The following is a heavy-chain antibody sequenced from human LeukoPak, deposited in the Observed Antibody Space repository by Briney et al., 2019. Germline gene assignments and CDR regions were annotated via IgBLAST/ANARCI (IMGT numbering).Heavy chain of an antibody. CDR1: GFTFSSYW. CDR2: IKQDGSEK. V-gene: IGHV3-7*01. J-gene: IGHJ3*02. Sequence: GGSLRLSCAASGFTFSSYWMSWVRQAPGKGLEWVANIKQDGSEKYYVDSVKGRFTISRDNAKNSLYLQMNSLRDEDTAVYYCARPPPAGYDFWSGYSVAFDIWAKGQWSPSLQ. D-gene: IGHD3-3*01. CDR3: ARPPPAGYDFWSGYSVAFDI.